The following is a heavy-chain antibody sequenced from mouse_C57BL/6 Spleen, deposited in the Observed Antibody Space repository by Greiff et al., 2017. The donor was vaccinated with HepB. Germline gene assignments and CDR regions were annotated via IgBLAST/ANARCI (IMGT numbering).Heavy chain of an antibody. D-gene: IGHD1-2*01. Sequence: EVKLLESGPGLVKPSPSLSLTCTVTGYSITSGYGWNWIRQFPGNKLEWMGYISYSGSTKYNPSLKSRISITRDTSKNQFFLQLNSGTTEDTATYDCARTARIKYWGQGTTLTVSS. CDR2: ISYSGST. J-gene: IGHJ2*01. CDR3: ARTARIKY. V-gene: IGHV3-2*02. CDR1: GYSITSGYG.